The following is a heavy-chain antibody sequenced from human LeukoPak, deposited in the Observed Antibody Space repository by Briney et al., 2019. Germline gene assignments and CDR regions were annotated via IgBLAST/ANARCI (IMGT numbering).Heavy chain of an antibody. Sequence: PGGSLRLSCSASGFTFSSYAFHLVRQAPGEGLEYVSSISSNGGSTYYADSVKGRFTISRDNSKNTLYLHMSSLKPEDTAVFYCVKDRWQSLPYYFDYWGQGTLVTVSS. J-gene: IGHJ4*02. CDR1: GFTFSSYA. V-gene: IGHV3-64D*06. D-gene: IGHD6-13*01. CDR3: VKDRWQSLPYYFDY. CDR2: ISSNGGST.